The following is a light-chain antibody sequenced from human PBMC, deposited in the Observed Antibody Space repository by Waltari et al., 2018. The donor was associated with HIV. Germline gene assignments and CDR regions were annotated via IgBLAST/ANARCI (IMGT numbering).Light chain of an antibody. CDR3: HQYGTAPRT. J-gene: IGKJ1*01. CDR2: TSL. V-gene: IGKV3-20*01. CDR1: QSISNNF. Sequence: EIVLTQSPGTLSLSPGDRAIVSCRATQSISNNFLAWFQQKPGQPPRLLIYTSLIRATGIPDRFSGSGAGTDFTLSISKLEPEDVAVYYCHQYGTAPRTFGQGTRVEI.